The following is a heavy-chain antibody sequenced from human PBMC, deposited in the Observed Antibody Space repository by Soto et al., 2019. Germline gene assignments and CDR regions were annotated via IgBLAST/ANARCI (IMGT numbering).Heavy chain of an antibody. J-gene: IGHJ4*02. Sequence: QVQLVQSGAEVKKPGSSVKVSCKASGGTFSSYTISWVRQAPGQGLEWMGRLIPIRGIANYAQKFQGRVTITADKSTSTAYMELSSLRSEDTAVYYCARDDGLAYCGGDCYSWGQGTLVTVSS. CDR2: LIPIRGIA. CDR1: GGTFSSYT. D-gene: IGHD2-21*02. CDR3: ARDDGLAYCGGDCYS. V-gene: IGHV1-69*02.